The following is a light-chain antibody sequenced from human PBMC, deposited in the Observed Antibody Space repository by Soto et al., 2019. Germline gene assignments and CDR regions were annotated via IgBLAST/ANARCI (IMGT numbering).Light chain of an antibody. V-gene: IGKV3-11*01. CDR2: DAS. CDR1: QSVSSY. J-gene: IGKJ1*01. CDR3: LQRSGWPLT. Sequence: EIVLTQSPATLSLSPGERATLSCRASQSVSSYLAWYQQKPGQAPRLLIYDASNRATDIPARFSGGGSGTDFTLTISSLEPEDVAVYYCLQRSGWPLTLGQGTRVEIK.